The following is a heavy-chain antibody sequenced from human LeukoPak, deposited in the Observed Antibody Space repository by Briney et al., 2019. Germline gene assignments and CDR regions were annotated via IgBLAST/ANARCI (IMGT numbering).Heavy chain of an antibody. D-gene: IGHD6-19*01. CDR2: ISWNSGSI. V-gene: IGHV3-9*01. J-gene: IGHJ4*02. CDR3: AKESSAWYGVSVSDY. Sequence: PGGSLRLSCAASGFTFDDYAMHWVRQAPGKGLEWVSGISWNSGSIGYADSAKGRFTISRDNAKNSLYLQMNSLRAEDTAVYYCAKESSAWYGVSVSDYWGQGTLVTVSS. CDR1: GFTFDDYA.